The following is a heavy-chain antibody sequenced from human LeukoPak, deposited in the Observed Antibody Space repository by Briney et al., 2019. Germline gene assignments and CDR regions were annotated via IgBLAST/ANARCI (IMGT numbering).Heavy chain of an antibody. CDR1: GGAFSSYA. CDR2: IIPIFGTA. CDR3: ARTLAVAGRVRYFDY. V-gene: IGHV1-69*13. J-gene: IGHJ4*02. D-gene: IGHD6-19*01. Sequence: SVKVSCKASGGAFSSYAISWVRQAPGQGLEWMGGIIPIFGTANYAQKFQGRVTITADESTSTAYMELSSLRSEDTAVYYCARTLAVAGRVRYFDYWGQGTLVTVSS.